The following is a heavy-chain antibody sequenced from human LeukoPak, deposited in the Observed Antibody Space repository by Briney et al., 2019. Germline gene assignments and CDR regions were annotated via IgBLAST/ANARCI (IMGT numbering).Heavy chain of an antibody. Sequence: SETLSLTCTVSGYSISSGYYWGWIRQPPGKGLEWIGSIYHSGSTYYNPSLKSRVTISVDTSKNQFSLKLSSVTAADTAVYYCARLLDDGYNYAAFDIWGQGTMVTVSS. V-gene: IGHV4-38-2*02. CDR2: IYHSGST. CDR1: GYSISSGYY. D-gene: IGHD5-24*01. CDR3: ARLLDDGYNYAAFDI. J-gene: IGHJ3*02.